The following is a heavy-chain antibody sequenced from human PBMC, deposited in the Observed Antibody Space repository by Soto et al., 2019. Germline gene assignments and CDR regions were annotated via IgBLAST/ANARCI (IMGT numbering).Heavy chain of an antibody. D-gene: IGHD3-22*01. CDR1: GYTFTSYY. V-gene: IGHV1-46*01. J-gene: IGHJ4*02. CDR3: ARADSSGRTPTRYFDY. Sequence: QVQLVQSGAEVKKPGASVKVSCKASGYTFTSYYMHWVRQAPGQGLEWMGIINPSGGSTSYAQKFQGRVTMNRDTSTSTVYMELSSLRSEDTAVYYCARADSSGRTPTRYFDYWGQGTLVTVSS. CDR2: INPSGGST.